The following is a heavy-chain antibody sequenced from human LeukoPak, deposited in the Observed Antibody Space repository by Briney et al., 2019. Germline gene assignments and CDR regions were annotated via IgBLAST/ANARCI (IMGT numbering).Heavy chain of an antibody. Sequence: PGGSLRLSCAASGFTFSSYSMNWVRQAPGKGLEWVSSISSSSSYIYYADSLKGRFTISRDNAKSSMWLQMNSLRDEDTAVYYCARDQTPFYWGQGTLVTVSS. V-gene: IGHV3-21*01. D-gene: IGHD2-15*01. CDR3: ARDQTPFY. CDR2: ISSSSSYI. J-gene: IGHJ4*02. CDR1: GFTFSSYS.